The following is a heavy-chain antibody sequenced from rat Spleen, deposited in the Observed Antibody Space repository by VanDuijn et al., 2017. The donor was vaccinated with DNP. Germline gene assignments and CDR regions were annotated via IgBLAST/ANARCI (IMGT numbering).Heavy chain of an antibody. J-gene: IGHJ3*01. CDR3: ARYNSGWFAY. Sequence: EVQLVESGGGLVQPGRSLKLSCAASGFTFSNYYMAWVRQAPKKGLVWVAAISPSGSKTFYRDSVKGRFTISRDDAKSTLYLQMDSLRSEDTATYYCARYNSGWFAYWGQGTLVTVSS. CDR2: ISPSGSKT. D-gene: IGHD4-3*01. V-gene: IGHV5-25*01. CDR1: GFTFSNYY.